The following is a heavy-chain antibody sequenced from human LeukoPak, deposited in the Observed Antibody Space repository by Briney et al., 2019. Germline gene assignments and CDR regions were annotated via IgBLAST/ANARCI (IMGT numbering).Heavy chain of an antibody. Sequence: GGSLRLSCAAPGFTGSSNYLSWVRPAPGEGLEGVSVIYSGGSTYYADSVKGRFTISRDNSKNTLYLQMNSLRAEDTAVYYCARDLVGYSYGYSDYWGQGTLVTVSS. V-gene: IGHV3-66*01. CDR2: IYSGGST. D-gene: IGHD5-18*01. CDR1: GFTGSSNY. J-gene: IGHJ4*02. CDR3: ARDLVGYSYGYSDY.